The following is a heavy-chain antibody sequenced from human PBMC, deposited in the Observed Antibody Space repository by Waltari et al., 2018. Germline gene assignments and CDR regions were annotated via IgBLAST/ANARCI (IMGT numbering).Heavy chain of an antibody. CDR2: VSPRGGSP. D-gene: IGHD6-13*01. Sequence: QALLLQSGAEAREPGSSVKVSCTAPGYTFRASYLHWVRQDPGQGLVCMGWVSPRGGSPIYSQKFQGRVTMTSDTSFTAAYMELNILNSDDTAVYYCATIQFGTSSWFYAFWGQGTLVSVSS. J-gene: IGHJ4*02. V-gene: IGHV1-2*02. CDR3: ATIQFGTSSWFYAF. CDR1: GYTFRASY.